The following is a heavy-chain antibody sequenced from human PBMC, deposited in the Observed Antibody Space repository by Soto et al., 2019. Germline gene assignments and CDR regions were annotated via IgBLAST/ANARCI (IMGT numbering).Heavy chain of an antibody. CDR2: IYHSGST. CDR3: ARAWRGYPSHWFDP. D-gene: IGHD3-3*01. Sequence: QLQLQESGSGLVKPSQTLSLTCAVSGGSISSGGYSWSWIRQPPGKGLEWIGYIYHSGSTYYNPSLKRRVTLSVDRSKNQFSLQLSSVTAADTAVYYCARAWRGYPSHWFDPWGQGTLVTVSS. V-gene: IGHV4-30-2*01. CDR1: GGSISSGGYS. J-gene: IGHJ5*02.